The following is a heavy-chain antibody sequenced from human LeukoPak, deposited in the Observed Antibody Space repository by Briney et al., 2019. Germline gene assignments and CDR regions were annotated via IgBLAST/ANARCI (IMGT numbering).Heavy chain of an antibody. CDR2: ISGSSRTI. J-gene: IGHJ4*02. V-gene: IGHV3-48*01. CDR1: GFTFSSYN. CDR3: ARDYYDSSGYYNYFDF. D-gene: IGHD3-22*01. Sequence: GGSLRLSCAASGFTFSSYNMNWVRQAPGKGLEWVSHISGSSRTIYYADSVKGRFTISRDNAKNSLYLQMNSLRAEDTAVYYCARDYYDSSGYYNYFDFWGQGTLVTVSS.